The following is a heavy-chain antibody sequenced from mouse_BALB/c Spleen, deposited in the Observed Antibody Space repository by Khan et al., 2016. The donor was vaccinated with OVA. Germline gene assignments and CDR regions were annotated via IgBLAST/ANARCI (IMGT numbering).Heavy chain of an antibody. D-gene: IGHD1-2*01. CDR1: GFNIKDTY. CDR3: AYSLLLYALDY. V-gene: IGHV14-3*02. CDR2: IDPANGKT. Sequence: EVQLQESGAELMKAGASVKLSCTVSGFNIKDTYMHWVKQRPEQGLEWIGRIDPANGKTKYDPKFQAKATITAVKPSNTAYLQLSSLTHEDTAVSYSAYSLLLYALDYWGQGTSVTVSS. J-gene: IGHJ4*01.